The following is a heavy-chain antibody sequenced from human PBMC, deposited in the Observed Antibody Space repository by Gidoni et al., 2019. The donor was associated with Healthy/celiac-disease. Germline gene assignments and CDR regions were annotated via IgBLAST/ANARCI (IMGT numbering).Heavy chain of an antibody. CDR1: GFTFSSYA. V-gene: IGHV3-23*01. CDR2: ISGRGGST. CDR3: AKVYGDYFTYFDY. Sequence: EVQLLESGGGLVQPGGSLRLSCAASGFTFSSYAMSWVRQAPGKGLELVSAISGRGGSTYYADSVKGRFTISRDNSKNTLYLQMNSLRAEDTAVYYCAKVYGDYFTYFDYWGQGTLVTVSS. D-gene: IGHD4-17*01. J-gene: IGHJ4*02.